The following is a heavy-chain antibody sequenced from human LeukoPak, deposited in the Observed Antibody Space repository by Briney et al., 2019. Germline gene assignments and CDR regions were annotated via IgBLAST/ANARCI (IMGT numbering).Heavy chain of an antibody. D-gene: IGHD2-8*01. V-gene: IGHV3-48*01. CDR3: ARDPPSCADGVCFSGLDL. J-gene: IGHJ5*02. CDR2: ISRSSGHI. CDR1: GFTFSYHT. Sequence: GGSLRLSCAASGFTFSYHTMNWVRQAPGRGLEWISYISRSSGHIHYADSVKGRFTTSRDNAKNSLYLQMNILGAEDTAVYYCARDPPSCADGVCFSGLDLWGQGTLVTVSS.